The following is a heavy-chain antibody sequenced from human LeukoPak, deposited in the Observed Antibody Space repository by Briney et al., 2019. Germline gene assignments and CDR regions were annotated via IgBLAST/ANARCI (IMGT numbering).Heavy chain of an antibody. CDR2: IYYSGST. CDR3: ARVGYSYTWYFDL. Sequence: PSETLSLTCTVSGGSISSYYWSWIRQSPGKGLEWIGYIYYSGSTNYNPSLKSRVTISVDTSKNQFSLKLSSVTAADTAVYYCARVGYSYTWYFDLWGRGTLVTVSS. CDR1: GGSISSYY. D-gene: IGHD5-18*01. J-gene: IGHJ2*01. V-gene: IGHV4-59*01.